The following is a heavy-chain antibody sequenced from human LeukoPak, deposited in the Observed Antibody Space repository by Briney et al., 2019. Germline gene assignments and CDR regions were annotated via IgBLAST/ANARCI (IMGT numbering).Heavy chain of an antibody. J-gene: IGHJ4*02. D-gene: IGHD6-6*01. CDR1: GGSSSGYY. CDR3: ARGRGVGAARPAFPDY. V-gene: IGHV4-34*01. CDR2: INHSGST. Sequence: SETLSLTCAVYGGSSSGYYWSWIRQPPGKGLEWIGEINHSGSTNYNPSPKSRVTISVDTSKNQFSLKLSSVTAADTAVYYCARGRGVGAARPAFPDYWGQGTLVTVSS.